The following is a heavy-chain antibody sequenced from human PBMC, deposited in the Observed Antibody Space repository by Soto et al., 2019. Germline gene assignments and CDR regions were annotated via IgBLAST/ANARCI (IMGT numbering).Heavy chain of an antibody. J-gene: IGHJ6*02. D-gene: IGHD1-26*01. CDR1: GASISSTHY. V-gene: IGHV4-4*02. CDR3: ARYLMCYYVRRKDV. CDR2: VYHTGNN. Sequence: PSETLSLTCTISGASISSTHYWTWVRKTPGKGLEWVGEVYHTGNNNYNPSLQSRVTLSLDKSKNQFSLRLEAVTAADTAVYFCARYLMCYYVRRKDVCVQVTRFTVS.